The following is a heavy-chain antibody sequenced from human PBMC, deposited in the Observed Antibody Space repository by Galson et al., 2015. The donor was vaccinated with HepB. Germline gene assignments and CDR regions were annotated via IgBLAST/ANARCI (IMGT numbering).Heavy chain of an antibody. Sequence: SVKVSCKASGYTFSVYYIHWVRQAPGQGLEWMGWIIPNSGGTTYSQKFQGRVTMTRDTSINTAYMELSSLRSDDAAVYYCARGVLPSALDYWGQGTLVTVSS. CDR1: GYTFSVYY. J-gene: IGHJ4*02. CDR3: ARGVLPSALDY. D-gene: IGHD2-2*01. V-gene: IGHV1-2*02. CDR2: IIPNSGGT.